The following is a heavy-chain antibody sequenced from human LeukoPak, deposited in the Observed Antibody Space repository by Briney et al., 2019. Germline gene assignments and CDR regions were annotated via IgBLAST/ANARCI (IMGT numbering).Heavy chain of an antibody. CDR2: IYYSGST. V-gene: IGHV4-59*12. J-gene: IGHJ4*02. Sequence: PSETLSLTCTVSGGSISSYYWSWIRQPPGKGLEWIGYIYYSGSTNYNPSLKSRVTISVDTSKNQFSLKLSSVTAADTAVYYCARVVVLMVYAKPYYFDYWGQGTLVTVSS. CDR3: ARVVVLMVYAKPYYFDY. CDR1: GGSISSYY. D-gene: IGHD2-8*01.